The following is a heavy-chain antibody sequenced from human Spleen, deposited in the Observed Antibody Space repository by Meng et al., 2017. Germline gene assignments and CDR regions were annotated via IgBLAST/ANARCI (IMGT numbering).Heavy chain of an antibody. D-gene: IGHD2/OR15-2a*01. J-gene: IGHJ4*02. Sequence: GGSLRLSCAASRFTFSRYWMSWVRQAPGKGLKWVANIKEDGSEKNYVDSVKGRFTISRDNSKNTLYLQMNSLRAEDTAVYYCARELVLRNDKAFDYWGQGTLVTVSS. V-gene: IGHV3-7*01. CDR1: RFTFSRYW. CDR3: ARELVLRNDKAFDY. CDR2: IKEDGSEK.